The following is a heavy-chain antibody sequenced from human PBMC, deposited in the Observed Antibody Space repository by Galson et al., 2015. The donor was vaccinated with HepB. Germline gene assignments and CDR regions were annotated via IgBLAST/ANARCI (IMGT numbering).Heavy chain of an antibody. CDR3: ARPLVPAAIVGAFDI. Sequence: QSGAEVKKPGESLKISCKGSGYSFTSYWIGWVRQMPGKGLEWMGIIYPGDSDTRYSPSFQGQVTISADKSISTAYLQWSSLKASDTAMYYCARPLVPAAIVGAFDIWGQGTMVTVSS. J-gene: IGHJ3*02. V-gene: IGHV5-51*01. D-gene: IGHD2-2*02. CDR2: IYPGDSDT. CDR1: GYSFTSYW.